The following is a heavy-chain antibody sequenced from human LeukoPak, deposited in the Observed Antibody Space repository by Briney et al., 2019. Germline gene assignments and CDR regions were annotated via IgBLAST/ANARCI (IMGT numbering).Heavy chain of an antibody. V-gene: IGHV1-18*01. D-gene: IGHD6-13*01. CDR3: ARDLQGQQLNPGAFDI. CDR2: ISAYNGNT. Sequence: ASVKVSCKASGYTFTRYGISWVRQAPGQGLEWMGWISAYNGNTNYAQKLQGRVTMTTDTSTSTAYMELRSLRSDDTAVYYCARDLQGQQLNPGAFDIWGQGTMVTVSS. CDR1: GYTFTRYG. J-gene: IGHJ3*02.